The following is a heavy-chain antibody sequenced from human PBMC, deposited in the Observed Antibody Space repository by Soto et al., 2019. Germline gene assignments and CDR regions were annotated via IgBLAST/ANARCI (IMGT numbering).Heavy chain of an antibody. CDR3: DHQDLHPFPTRRSSDL. CDR2: IYYSGST. Sequence: SETLSLSCTATVGSISSYYWSWILHPPGKGLESIGYIYYSGSTNYNPSLQHRVPIPVDTSKNQFSLKLSSVTAADTAVYYCDHQDLHPFPTRRSSDL. V-gene: IGHV4-59*08. J-gene: IGHJ2*01. D-gene: IGHD1-1*01. CDR1: VGSISSYY.